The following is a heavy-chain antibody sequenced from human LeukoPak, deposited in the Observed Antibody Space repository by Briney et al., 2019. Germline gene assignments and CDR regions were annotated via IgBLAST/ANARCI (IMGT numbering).Heavy chain of an antibody. Sequence: GGSLRLSCAASGFTFSNFAMSWVRQAQGKGLEWVSSISGTGVNTHCADSARGRFTISRDYSKNTLYLRMSSLRAEDTAVYYCAKSSVRGVDSFDYWGQGTLVTVSS. CDR1: GFTFSNFA. CDR3: AKSSVRGVDSFDY. J-gene: IGHJ4*02. D-gene: IGHD3-10*01. V-gene: IGHV3-23*01. CDR2: ISGTGVNT.